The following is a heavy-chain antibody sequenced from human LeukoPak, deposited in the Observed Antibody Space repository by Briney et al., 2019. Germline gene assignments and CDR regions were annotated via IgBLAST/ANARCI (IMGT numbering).Heavy chain of an antibody. CDR2: IYYSGGT. D-gene: IGHD5-24*01. CDR1: GGSISSYY. V-gene: IGHV4-59*01. CDR3: ARGVGDGYNYEEYYFDY. J-gene: IGHJ4*02. Sequence: PSETLSLTCTVSGGSISSYYWSWVRQPPGKGLEWIGYIYYSGGTNYNPSLKRRGTISVETYKKKFSLKLSSVTAADTAVYSCARGVGDGYNYEEYYFDYWGQGTLVTVSS.